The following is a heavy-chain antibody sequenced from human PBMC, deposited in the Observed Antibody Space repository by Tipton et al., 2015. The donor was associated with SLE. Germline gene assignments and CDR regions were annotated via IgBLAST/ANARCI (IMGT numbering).Heavy chain of an antibody. D-gene: IGHD3-10*01. J-gene: IGHJ4*02. CDR2: ISWNSGNI. CDR3: AKTRGFGELSLRSYFDY. CDR1: GFTFSSYS. V-gene: IGHV3-9*01. Sequence: SLRLSCAASGFTFSSYSMNWVRQAPGKGLEWVSGISWNSGNIDYADSVKGRFTISRSNAEDFLYLEMNSLRPEDTALYFCAKTRGFGELSLRSYFDYWGQGIRVIVSS.